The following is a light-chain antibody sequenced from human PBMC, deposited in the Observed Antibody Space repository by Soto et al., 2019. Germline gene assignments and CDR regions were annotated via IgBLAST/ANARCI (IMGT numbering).Light chain of an antibody. CDR3: QQYNNWRPWT. Sequence: EIVMTQSPATLSVSPGERATLSCRASQSVSSNLAWYQQKPGQAPRLLIYGASTTATGIPARFSGSGSGTELTLTIISLQSEDFGVYYCQQYNNWRPWTFGQGTKVEIK. CDR1: QSVSSN. CDR2: GAS. J-gene: IGKJ1*01. V-gene: IGKV3-15*01.